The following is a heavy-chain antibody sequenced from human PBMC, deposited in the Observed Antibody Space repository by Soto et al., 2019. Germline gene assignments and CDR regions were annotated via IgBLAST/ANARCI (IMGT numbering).Heavy chain of an antibody. CDR3: ARDCSSSSCYGYFQH. V-gene: IGHV3-11*01. CDR1: GFTFSDYY. CDR2: ISGSGSTI. J-gene: IGHJ1*01. D-gene: IGHD2-2*01. Sequence: QVQLVESGGGLVKPGGSLRLSCAASGFTFSDYYMSWIRQAPGKGLEWVANISGSGSTIYFADSVKGRFTISSDNAKNSLYLQMNSLRAEDTAVYYCARDCSSSSCYGYFQHWGQGTRVTVSS.